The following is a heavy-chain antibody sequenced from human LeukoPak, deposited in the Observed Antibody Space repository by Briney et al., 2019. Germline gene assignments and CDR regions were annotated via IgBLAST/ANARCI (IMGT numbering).Heavy chain of an antibody. J-gene: IGHJ5*02. Sequence: GGYLRLYCEASGFSFSGHAMHWVRQAPGKGLEWVSSITSTRSDIYYADSVKGRFTSSRDNARNSLFLQMNSLRAEDTAVYYCARVLVATTLASENWLDPWGQGTLVTVSS. CDR2: ITSTRSDI. D-gene: IGHD5-12*01. CDR1: GFSFSGHA. CDR3: ARVLVATTLASENWLDP. V-gene: IGHV3-21*01.